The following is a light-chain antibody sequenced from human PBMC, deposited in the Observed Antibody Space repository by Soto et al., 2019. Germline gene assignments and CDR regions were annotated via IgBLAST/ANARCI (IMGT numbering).Light chain of an antibody. CDR1: QSVSSGY. J-gene: IGKJ5*01. V-gene: IGKV3-20*01. CDR2: ATS. Sequence: EIVLTQSPGALSLSPGERATLSCRASQSVSSGYLAWYQQKPGQAPRLLIFATSRRATGIPDRISGSGSGTDFTLTISRLEPEDVAVYYCQQYGSSPPITFGQGTRLEIK. CDR3: QQYGSSPPIT.